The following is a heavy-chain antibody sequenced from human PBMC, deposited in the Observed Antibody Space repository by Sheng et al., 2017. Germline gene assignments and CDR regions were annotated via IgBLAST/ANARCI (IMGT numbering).Heavy chain of an antibody. J-gene: IGHJ1*01. D-gene: IGHD4-17*01. CDR2: IRSKANSYAT. CDR3: TTTDYGDYDYFQH. Sequence: EVQLVESGGGLVQPGGSLKLSCAASGFTFSGSAMHWVRQASGKGLEWVGRIRSKANSYATAYAASVKGRFTISRDDSKNTAYLQMNSLKTEDTAVYYCTTTDYGDYDYFQHWGQGTLVTV. CDR1: GFTFSGSA. V-gene: IGHV3-73*02.